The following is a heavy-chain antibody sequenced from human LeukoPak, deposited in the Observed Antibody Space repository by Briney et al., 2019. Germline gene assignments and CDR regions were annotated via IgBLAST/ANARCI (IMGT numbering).Heavy chain of an antibody. Sequence: GRSLRLSCAASGFTFSSHDIHWVRQAPGKGLEWVAVISYDGSNKYYADSVKGRFTISRDNSKNRLYLQMNSLRPEDTAVYYCAKGRRDGYYFDYWGQGTLVTVSS. CDR1: GFTFSSHD. D-gene: IGHD5-24*01. V-gene: IGHV3-30*18. CDR3: AKGRRDGYYFDY. J-gene: IGHJ4*02. CDR2: ISYDGSNK.